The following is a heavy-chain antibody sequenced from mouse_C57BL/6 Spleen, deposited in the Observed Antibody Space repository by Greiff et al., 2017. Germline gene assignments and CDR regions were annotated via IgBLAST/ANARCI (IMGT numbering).Heavy chain of an antibody. Sequence: QVQLQQPGAELVKPGASVKLSCKASGYTFTSYWITWVKQRPGQGLEWIGDTYPASGGTNYNEKFKSKATLNVDTSSSTAYMPLSSLTSADAAVYCSARGSYRSGYYDMDDWGKGTSVTVSS. V-gene: IGHV1-55*01. D-gene: IGHD6-1*01. CDR2: TYPASGGT. J-gene: IGHJ4*01. CDR3: ARGSYRSGYYDMDD. CDR1: GYTFTSYW.